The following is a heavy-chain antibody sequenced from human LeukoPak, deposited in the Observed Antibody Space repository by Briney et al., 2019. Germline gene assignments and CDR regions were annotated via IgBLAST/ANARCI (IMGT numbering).Heavy chain of an antibody. J-gene: IGHJ4*02. V-gene: IGHV3-30-3*01. CDR3: VRDGSPNYGDYAFFDN. Sequence: GGSLRLSCAASGFTFSSYAMHWVRQAPGKGLEWVAVISYDGSNKYYADSVKGRFTISRDNSKNSLFLQTNSLRVEDTAVYYCVRDGSPNYGDYAFFDNWGQGTLVTVSS. CDR1: GFTFSSYA. CDR2: ISYDGSNK. D-gene: IGHD4-17*01.